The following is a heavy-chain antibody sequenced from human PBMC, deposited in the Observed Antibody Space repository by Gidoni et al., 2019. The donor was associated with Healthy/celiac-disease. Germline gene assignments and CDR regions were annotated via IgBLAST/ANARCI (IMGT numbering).Heavy chain of an antibody. CDR3: ARFSPLGYCSGGSCHGWFDP. J-gene: IGHJ5*02. Sequence: EVQLVQSGAEVKKPGESLKISCKGSGYSFSSYWIGWVRQMPGKGLEWMGIIYPGDSDTRYSPSFQGQVTISADKSISPAYLQWSSLKASDTAMYYCARFSPLGYCSGGSCHGWFDPWGQGTLVTVSS. D-gene: IGHD2-15*01. V-gene: IGHV5-51*01. CDR2: IYPGDSDT. CDR1: GYSFSSYW.